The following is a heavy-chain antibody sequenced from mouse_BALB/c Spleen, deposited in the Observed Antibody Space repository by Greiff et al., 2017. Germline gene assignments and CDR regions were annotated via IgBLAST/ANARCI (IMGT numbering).Heavy chain of an antibody. CDR2: INPSNGGT. Sequence: QVQLKESGAELVRSGASVKLSCTASGFNIKDYYMYWVKQRPGQGLEWIGEINPSNGGTNFNEKFKSKATLTVDKSSSTAYMQLSSLTSEDSAVYYCTRAGPSLYGNYPYYAMDYWGQGTSVTVSS. CDR1: GFNIKDYY. V-gene: IGHV1S81*02. J-gene: IGHJ4*01. CDR3: TRAGPSLYGNYPYYAMDY. D-gene: IGHD2-1*01.